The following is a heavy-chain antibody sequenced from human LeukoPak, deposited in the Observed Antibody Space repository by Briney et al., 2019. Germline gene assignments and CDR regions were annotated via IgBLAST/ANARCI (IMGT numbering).Heavy chain of an antibody. D-gene: IGHD1-14*01. J-gene: IGHJ4*02. V-gene: IGHV3-30*01. CDR2: ISYDGSNK. CDR1: GLTFSSYA. CDR3: ARDGIG. Sequence: GGSLRLSCAASGLTFSSYAMHWVRQAPGMGLEWVAVISYDGSNKYYADSVKGRFTISRDNSKNTLYLQMNSLRAEDTAVYYCARDGIGWGQGTLVTVSS.